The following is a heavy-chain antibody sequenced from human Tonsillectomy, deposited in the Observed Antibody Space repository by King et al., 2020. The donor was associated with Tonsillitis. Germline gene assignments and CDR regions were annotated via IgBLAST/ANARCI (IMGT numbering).Heavy chain of an antibody. CDR3: TRGELRPEYYFDY. CDR1: GFTFGDYA. V-gene: IGHV3-49*03. CDR2: IRSKAYGGTT. Sequence: VQLVESGGGLVQPGRCLRLSCTASGFTFGDYAVNWFRPAPGKGLAWVGFIRSKAYGGTTEYAASVKGRFTISRDDSKSIAYLQMNSLKTEDTAVYYCTRGELRPEYYFDYWGQGTLVTVSS. J-gene: IGHJ4*02. D-gene: IGHD1-26*01.